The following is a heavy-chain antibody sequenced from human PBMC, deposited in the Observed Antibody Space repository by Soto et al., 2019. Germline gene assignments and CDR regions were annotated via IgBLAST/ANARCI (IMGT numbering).Heavy chain of an antibody. V-gene: IGHV1-18*01. CDR3: ARDLDGSGSYYTDY. CDR2: ISAYKGNT. Sequence: QVQLVQSGAEVKKPGASVKVSCKASGYSFPNYGISWVRQAPGQGLEWMGWISAYKGNTNYAQKLQGRVTMTTDTSTSTAYMELRSLRSDDTAVYYCARDLDGSGSYYTDYWGQGTLVTVSS. J-gene: IGHJ4*02. CDR1: GYSFPNYG. D-gene: IGHD3-10*01.